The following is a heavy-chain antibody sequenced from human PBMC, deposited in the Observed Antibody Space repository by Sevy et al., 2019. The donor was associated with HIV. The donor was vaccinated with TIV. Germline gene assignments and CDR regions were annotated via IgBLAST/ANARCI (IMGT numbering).Heavy chain of an antibody. Sequence: SETLSLTCGVSGGSISSISNYWGWIRQPPGRELGWIGSLYYEGTTYYNPSLQRRVMISGNTSKNLFSLDLTSVTAADTAVYYCASLGPFYHYMDVWGKGTTVTVSS. CDR2: LYYEGTT. J-gene: IGHJ6*03. V-gene: IGHV4-39*01. CDR3: ASLGPFYHYMDV. CDR1: GGSISSISNY.